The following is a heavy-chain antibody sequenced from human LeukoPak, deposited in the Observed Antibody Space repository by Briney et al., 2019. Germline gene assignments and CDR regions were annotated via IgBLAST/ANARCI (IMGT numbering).Heavy chain of an antibody. V-gene: IGHV3-30*04. CDR2: ISYDGSKT. CDR1: GFTFSSYA. D-gene: IGHD6-13*01. Sequence: RSLRLSCAASGFTFSSYAMHWVRQAPGKGLDWVSVISYDGSKTYYADSVKGRFTISRDNSKNTLFLQMNSLRAEDTAVYYCARDHSSSWYSWFDPWGQGALVTVSS. CDR3: ARDHSSSWYSWFDP. J-gene: IGHJ5*02.